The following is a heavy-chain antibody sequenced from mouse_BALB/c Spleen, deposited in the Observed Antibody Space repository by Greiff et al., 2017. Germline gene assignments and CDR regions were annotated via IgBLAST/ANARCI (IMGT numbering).Heavy chain of an antibody. CDR1: GYTFTDYW. J-gene: IGHJ2*01. CDR3: ARSLNYYGFDY. V-gene: IGHV1-69*01. D-gene: IGHD1-1*01. CDR2: IDTSDSYT. Sequence: VQLQQPGAELVMPGASVKMSCKASGYTFTDYWMHWVKQRPGQGLEWIGAIDTSDSYTSYNQKFKGKATLTVDESSSTAYMQLSSLTSEDSAVYYCARSLNYYGFDYWGQGTTLTVSS.